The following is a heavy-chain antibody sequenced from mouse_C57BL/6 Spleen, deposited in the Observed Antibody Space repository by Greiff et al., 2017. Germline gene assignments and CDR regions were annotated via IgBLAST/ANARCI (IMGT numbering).Heavy chain of an antibody. D-gene: IGHD2-4*01. CDR2: IDPSDSYT. CDR3: ARVNYDYVEYAMDY. V-gene: IGHV1-50*01. CDR1: GYTFTSYW. Sequence: QVQLQQSGAELAKPGASVKLSCKASGYTFTSYWMQWVKQRPGQGLEWIGEIDPSDSYTNYNQKFKGKATLTVDTSSSTTYMQLSSLTSEDSAVYYCARVNYDYVEYAMDYWGQGTSVTVSS. J-gene: IGHJ4*01.